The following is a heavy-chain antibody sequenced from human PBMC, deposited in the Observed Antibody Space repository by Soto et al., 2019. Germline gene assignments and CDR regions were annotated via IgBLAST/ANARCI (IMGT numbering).Heavy chain of an antibody. V-gene: IGHV1-2*02. Sequence: ASVKVSCKASGSTFTGYYMHWVRQAPGQGLEWMGWINPNSGGTNYAQKFQGRVTMTRDTSISTAYMELSRLRSDDTAVYYCARDRADCGGDCYSYYYYYGMDVWGQGTTVTVSS. CDR2: INPNSGGT. J-gene: IGHJ6*02. D-gene: IGHD2-21*02. CDR1: GSTFTGYY. CDR3: ARDRADCGGDCYSYYYYYGMDV.